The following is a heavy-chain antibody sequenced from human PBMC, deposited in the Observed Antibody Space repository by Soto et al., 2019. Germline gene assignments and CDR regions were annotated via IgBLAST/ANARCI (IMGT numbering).Heavy chain of an antibody. CDR3: ARDIGFDYVN. D-gene: IGHD3-16*01. CDR2: IKEDGSEI. J-gene: IGHJ4*02. CDR1: GFNVMRWW. Sequence: GGSLRLSCAVSGFNVMRWWMSWVRQAPGKGLEWVASIKEDGSEIXYLHSVRGRFSISRDSAGNALHLTMNYLSAEDTGVYFCARDIGFDYVNWGQGTLVTVSS. V-gene: IGHV3-7*01.